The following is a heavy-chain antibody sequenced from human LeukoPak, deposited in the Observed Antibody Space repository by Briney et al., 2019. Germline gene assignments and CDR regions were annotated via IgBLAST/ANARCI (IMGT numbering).Heavy chain of an antibody. J-gene: IGHJ4*02. Sequence: GGSLRRSCTASGFTFNTYAMSWVRQAPGKGLGWVSGISASGVGTYYADSVKGRFTISRDISKNTLDLQMNSLRAEDTAVYYCAKGGSGTYTYYFDYWGQGTLVTVSS. D-gene: IGHD1-26*01. CDR1: GFTFNTYA. V-gene: IGHV3-23*01. CDR2: ISASGVGT. CDR3: AKGGSGTYTYYFDY.